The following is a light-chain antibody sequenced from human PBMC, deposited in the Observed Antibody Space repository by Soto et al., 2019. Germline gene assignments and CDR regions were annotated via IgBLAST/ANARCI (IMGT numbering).Light chain of an antibody. J-gene: IGLJ2*01. CDR2: DVS. V-gene: IGLV2-14*03. Sequence: QSALTPPASVSGSPGQSITISCTGTNSDVGGCNCVSWYQQHPGKAPKLMIYDVSDRPSGVSNRFSGSKSGNTASLTISGLQAEDEADYYCSSYTSSSTVVFGGGTKLTVL. CDR1: NSDVGGCNC. CDR3: SSYTSSSTVV.